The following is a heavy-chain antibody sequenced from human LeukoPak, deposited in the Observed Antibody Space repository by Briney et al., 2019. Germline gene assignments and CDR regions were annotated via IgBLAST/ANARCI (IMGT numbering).Heavy chain of an antibody. D-gene: IGHD3-16*01. J-gene: IGHJ4*02. CDR3: AKDMIGGPADYFDY. CDR1: GFMFSDFA. Sequence: GRSLRLSCAASGFMFSDFAIHWVRQAPGKGLEWVAVTSSDGSLKYYGDAVRGRFTISRHNSKNTLSLQMNSLRSEDTAVYFCAKDMIGGPADYFDYWGQGTLVTVSS. V-gene: IGHV3-30*04. CDR2: TSSDGSLK.